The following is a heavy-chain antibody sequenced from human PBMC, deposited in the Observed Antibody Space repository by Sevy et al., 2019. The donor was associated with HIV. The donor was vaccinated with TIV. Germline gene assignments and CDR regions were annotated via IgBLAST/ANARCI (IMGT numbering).Heavy chain of an antibody. J-gene: IGHJ4*02. Sequence: GGSLRLTCAASGFTFSSYSMNWVRQAPGKGLEWVSSISSSSSYIYYADSVKGRFTISRDNAKNSLYLQMNSLRAEDTAVYYCARDGVDTAMVTGLADYWDQGTLVTVSS. CDR3: ARDGVDTAMVTGLADY. V-gene: IGHV3-21*01. CDR2: ISSSSSYI. CDR1: GFTFSSYS. D-gene: IGHD5-18*01.